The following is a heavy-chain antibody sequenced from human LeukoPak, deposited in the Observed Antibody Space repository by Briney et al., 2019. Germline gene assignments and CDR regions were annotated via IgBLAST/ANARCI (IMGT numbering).Heavy chain of an antibody. V-gene: IGHV3-15*01. J-gene: IGHJ5*02. CDR2: IKSKTDGGTT. D-gene: IGHD3-10*01. CDR1: GFTFSNAW. CDR3: TTDATMVRGVDQFDP. Sequence: PGGSLRLSCAVSGFTFSNAWMSWVRQAPGKGLEWVGRIKSKTDGGTTDYGAPVKGRFTTSRDDSKNTLYLQMNSLKTEDTAVYYCTTDATMVRGVDQFDPWGQGTLVTVSS.